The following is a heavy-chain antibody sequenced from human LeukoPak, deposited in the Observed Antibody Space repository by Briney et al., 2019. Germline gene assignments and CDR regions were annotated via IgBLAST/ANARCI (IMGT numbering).Heavy chain of an antibody. V-gene: IGHV4-59*01. J-gene: IGHJ4*02. CDR2: IYYSGST. CDR1: GGSISSYY. Sequence: SETLSLTCTVPGGSISSYYWSWIRQPPGKGLEWIGYIYYSGSTNYNPSLKSRVTISVDTSKNQFSLKLSSVTAADTAVYYCAREIIAKSVAQCDYFDYWGQGTLVTVSS. D-gene: IGHD2-15*01. CDR3: AREIIAKSVAQCDYFDY.